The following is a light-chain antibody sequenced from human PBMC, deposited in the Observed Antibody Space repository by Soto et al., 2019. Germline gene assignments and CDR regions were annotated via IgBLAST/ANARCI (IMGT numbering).Light chain of an antibody. V-gene: IGKV1-39*01. CDR3: QQAYNTLWT. J-gene: IGKJ1*01. CDR1: QNIGSY. CDR2: AAA. Sequence: DIQMTQSPSSLSASVGDRVTITCRASQNIGSYLSWYQQKPGRAPRLLIYAAASLQSGVPSRCSGSESGTEFTLTISSLQPEDFAIYYCQQAYNTLWTFGQGTKGDIK.